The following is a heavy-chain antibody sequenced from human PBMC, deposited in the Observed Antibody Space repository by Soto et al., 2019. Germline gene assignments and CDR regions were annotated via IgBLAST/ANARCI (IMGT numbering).Heavy chain of an antibody. CDR1: GGSISSGVYP. J-gene: IGHJ4*02. D-gene: IGHD2-15*01. CDR3: ARGQVVAAQH. CDR2: IYHSGST. Sequence: SETLSLTCAVSGGSISSGVYPWSWIRQPPGKGLEWIGYIYHSGSTYYNPSLKSRVTISVDRSKNQFSLKLSSVTAADTAVYYCARGQVVAAQHWGQGTLVTVSS. V-gene: IGHV4-30-2*01.